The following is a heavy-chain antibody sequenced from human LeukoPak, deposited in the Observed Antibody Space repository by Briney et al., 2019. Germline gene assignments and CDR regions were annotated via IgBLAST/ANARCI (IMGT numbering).Heavy chain of an antibody. CDR1: GFTFSDYW. J-gene: IGHJ4*02. CDR2: IKQDGSKR. V-gene: IGHV3-7*04. Sequence: GGSLRLSCAASGFTFSDYWMTWVRQAPGKGLEWVANIKQDGSKRNYVDSVKGRFTISRDNAKNSLYLQMNSLRAEDTAIYYCTRVGYIDEGIDYWGQGTLVTVSS. D-gene: IGHD5-24*01. CDR3: TRVGYIDEGIDY.